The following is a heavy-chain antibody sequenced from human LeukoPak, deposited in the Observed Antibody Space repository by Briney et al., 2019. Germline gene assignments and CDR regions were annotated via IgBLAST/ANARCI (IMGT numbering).Heavy chain of an antibody. V-gene: IGHV1-69*04. CDR3: ARDREYCGGDCYASDY. J-gene: IGHJ4*02. CDR2: IIPILGIA. D-gene: IGHD2-21*02. CDR1: GGTLSSYA. Sequence: SVKVSCKASGGTLSSYAFSWVRQAPGQGLEWMGRIIPILGIANYAQKFQSRVTITADKSTSTVYMELSSLRSDDTAVYYCARDREYCGGDCYASDYWGQGTLVTVSS.